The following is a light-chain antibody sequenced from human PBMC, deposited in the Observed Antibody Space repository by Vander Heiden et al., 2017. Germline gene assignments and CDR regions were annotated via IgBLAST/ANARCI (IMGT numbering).Light chain of an antibody. CDR1: SSDVGAYNY. V-gene: IGLV2-14*03. J-gene: IGLJ1*01. CDR3: SSYTSSNTLV. Sequence: QSALTQPASVSGSPGQSITISCTGTSSDVGAYNYVSWYQQHPGKAPKLIIYDVTNRPSGVSNRFSGSKSGNTASLTTSGLQAEDEADYNCSSYTSSNTLVFGTGTKVTVL. CDR2: DVT.